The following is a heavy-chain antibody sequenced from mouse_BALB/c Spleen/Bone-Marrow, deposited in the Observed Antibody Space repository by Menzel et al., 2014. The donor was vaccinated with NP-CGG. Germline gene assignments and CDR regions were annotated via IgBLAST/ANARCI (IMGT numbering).Heavy chain of an antibody. J-gene: IGHJ1*01. Sequence: EVQVVESGGGSVQPGGSLRLSCATSGFTLTDYYMSWVRQPPGKALEWLGFIRNKAKGYTTEYSASVKGRFTISRDNSQRILYLQMNTLRAEDSATYYCARDENVGIYWYFDVWGAGTTVIVSS. V-gene: IGHV7-3*02. CDR1: GFTLTDYY. CDR3: ARDENVGIYWYFDV. CDR2: IRNKAKGYTT.